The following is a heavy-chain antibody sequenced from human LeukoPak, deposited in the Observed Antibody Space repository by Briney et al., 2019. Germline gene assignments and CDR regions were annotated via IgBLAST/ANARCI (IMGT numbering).Heavy chain of an antibody. D-gene: IGHD5-12*01. CDR1: GGSISSDGYY. CDR3: ARDEYSGSGTFDY. V-gene: IGHV4-31*03. Sequence: SETLSLTCTVSGGSISSDGYYWTWIRQLPGKGLEWIGHIYYSGGTSYNPSLKSRVTISVDTSKNQFSLKLSSVTAADTAVYYCARDEYSGSGTFDYWGQGTLVTVSS. J-gene: IGHJ4*02. CDR2: IYYSGGT.